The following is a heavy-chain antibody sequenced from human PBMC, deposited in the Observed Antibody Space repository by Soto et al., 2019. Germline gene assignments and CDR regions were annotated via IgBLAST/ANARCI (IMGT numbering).Heavy chain of an antibody. CDR2: IYYSGST. CDR1: GGSISSGDYY. D-gene: IGHD3-22*01. J-gene: IGHJ4*02. CDR3: ARVEKGYYDSSGYNDY. V-gene: IGHV4-30-4*01. Sequence: SETLSLTCTVSGGSISSGDYYWSWIRQPPGKGLEWIGYIYYSGSTYYSPSLKSRVTISVDTSKNQFSLKLSSVTAADTAVYYCARVEKGYYDSSGYNDYWGQGTLVTVSS.